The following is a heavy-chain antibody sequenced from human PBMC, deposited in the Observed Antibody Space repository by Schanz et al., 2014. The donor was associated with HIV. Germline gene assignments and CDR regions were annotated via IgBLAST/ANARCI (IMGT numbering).Heavy chain of an antibody. CDR3: ASGRFDTVIWWGDAFLI. Sequence: QVQLVQSGAEVKKPGASVRVSCKASGYTFVSYDINWIRQAPGQGLEWMGWINPSSGGTNYAQKFQGRVTMTRDTSISTAYMELRRLRSDDTAVYYCASGRFDTVIWWGDAFLIWGRGTMVTVSS. V-gene: IGHV1-2*02. CDR2: INPSSGGT. D-gene: IGHD5-18*01. CDR1: GYTFVSYD. J-gene: IGHJ3*02.